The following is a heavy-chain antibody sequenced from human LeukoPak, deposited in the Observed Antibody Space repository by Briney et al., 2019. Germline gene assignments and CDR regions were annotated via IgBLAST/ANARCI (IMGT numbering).Heavy chain of an antibody. CDR1: GGSISSYF. D-gene: IGHD2-15*01. CDR2: IYASGNT. CDR3: AREDPLVAARGLDY. Sequence: SETLSLTCTVSGGSISSYFWSWIRQPAGKGLEWIGRIYASGNTNYNPSLKSRLTMSIDTSKNQFSLGLSSVTAADTAVYYCAREDPLVAARGLDYWGQGTLVTVSS. J-gene: IGHJ4*02. V-gene: IGHV4-4*07.